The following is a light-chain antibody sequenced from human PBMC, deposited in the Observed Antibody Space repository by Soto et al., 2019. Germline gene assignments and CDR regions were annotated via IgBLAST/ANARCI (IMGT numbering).Light chain of an antibody. J-gene: IGKJ5*01. Sequence: EILMTQSPSTLSVSPGERATLSCRASQSVSSNLAWYQQKPRQAPRLLIYAASIRGSGIPARFSGSGSGTEFTITISSLPYEDFAVYYCQQYYNWPTFGQGTRLEIK. V-gene: IGKV3-15*01. CDR2: AAS. CDR1: QSVSSN. CDR3: QQYYNWPT.